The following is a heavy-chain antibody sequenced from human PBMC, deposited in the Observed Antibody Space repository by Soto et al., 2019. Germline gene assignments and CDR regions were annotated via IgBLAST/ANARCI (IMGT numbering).Heavy chain of an antibody. Sequence: QVQLVESGGGVVQPGRSLRLSCEASGFSFSNVGMHWVRQAPGKGLEWVANIWYDGVNRYYADSVRGRFTVSRDNAKNTVYLEMNSLRAEDTAVYFCVREDCSSHLCQSSEDFYYGMDVWGQGTTVTVCS. J-gene: IGHJ6*02. CDR3: VREDCSSHLCQSSEDFYYGMDV. CDR2: IWYDGVNR. D-gene: IGHD2-2*01. V-gene: IGHV3-33*01. CDR1: GFSFSNVG.